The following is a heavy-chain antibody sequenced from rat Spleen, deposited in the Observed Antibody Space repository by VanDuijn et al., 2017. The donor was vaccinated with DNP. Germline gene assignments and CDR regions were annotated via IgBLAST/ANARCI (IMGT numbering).Heavy chain of an antibody. V-gene: IGHV1-43*01. D-gene: IGHD4-1*01. CDR3: ARVGLRAMDA. CDR1: GYTLTSYY. CDR2: IHTASGGT. J-gene: IGHJ4*01. Sequence: QVQLQQSGAELAKPGSSVKISCKASGYTLTSYYIGWIKQTAGQGLELIGYIHTASGGTSYNEKFLGKATLTVDKSSSTAFMQLSSLTPDDSAVYYCARVGLRAMDAWGQGTSVTVSS.